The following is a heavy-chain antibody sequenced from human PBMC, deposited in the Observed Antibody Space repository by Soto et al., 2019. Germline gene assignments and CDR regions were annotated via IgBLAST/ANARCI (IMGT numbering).Heavy chain of an antibody. Sequence: SETLSLTCTVSGGSISSYYWSWIRQPPGKGLEWIGYIYYSGSTNYNPSLKSRVTISVDTSKNQFSLKLSSVTAADTAVYYCARGVYDYVGGSSPRTFFDYGGKETLVTVPS. CDR2: IYYSGST. CDR1: GGSISSYY. D-gene: IGHD3-16*01. V-gene: IGHV4-59*01. J-gene: IGHJ4*02. CDR3: ARGVYDYVGGSSPRTFFDY.